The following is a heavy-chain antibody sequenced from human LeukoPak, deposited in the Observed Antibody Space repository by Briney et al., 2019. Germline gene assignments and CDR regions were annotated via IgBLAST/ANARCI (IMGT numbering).Heavy chain of an antibody. J-gene: IGHJ5*02. CDR2: IKQDGSEK. CDR3: ARGSGSMVRGVSWFDP. Sequence: GGSLRLSCAASGFSFSTYWMSWVRQAPGKGLEWVANIKQDGSEKYYVDSVKGRFTISRDNAKNSPYLQMNSLRAEDTAVYYCARGSGSMVRGVSWFDPWGQGTLVTVSS. V-gene: IGHV3-7*05. D-gene: IGHD3-10*01. CDR1: GFSFSTYW.